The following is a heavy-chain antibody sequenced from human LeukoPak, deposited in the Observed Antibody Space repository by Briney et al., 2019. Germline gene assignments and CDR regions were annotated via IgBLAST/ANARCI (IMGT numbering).Heavy chain of an antibody. V-gene: IGHV1-3*03. J-gene: IGHJ4*02. CDR2: ITTGRGET. Sequence: ASVTVSCKASGYTFTDYALHWVRQAPGQSLEWMGWITTGRGETRYSQAFQRRITLTRDNSANTVYMDLSDLTSEDTAVYYCARGGQQWRGGNYFDSWGQGTLVGVSS. CDR1: GYTFTDYA. CDR3: ARGGQQWRGGNYFDS. D-gene: IGHD6-19*01.